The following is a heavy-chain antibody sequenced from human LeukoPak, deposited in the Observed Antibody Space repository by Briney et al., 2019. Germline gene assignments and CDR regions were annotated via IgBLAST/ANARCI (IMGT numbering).Heavy chain of an antibody. CDR3: GRDPYTYYDCAYYFDY. CDR2: ISYDGSNK. CDR1: GFTFSSYA. J-gene: IGHJ4*02. V-gene: IGHV3-30-3*01. Sequence: PGGPLRLSCAASGFTFSSYAMHWVRQAPGKGLEWVAVISYDGSNKYYADSVKGRFTISRDNSKNTLYLQMNSLRAEDTAVYYCGRDPYTYYDCAYYFDYWGQGTLVTVSS. D-gene: IGHD3-3*01.